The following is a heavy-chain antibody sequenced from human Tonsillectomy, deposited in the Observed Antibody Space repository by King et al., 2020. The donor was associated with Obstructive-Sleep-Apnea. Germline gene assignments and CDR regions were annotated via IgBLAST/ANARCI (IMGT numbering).Heavy chain of an antibody. D-gene: IGHD6-6*01. CDR1: GGSISNYY. CDR2: ISYSGST. V-gene: IGHV4-59*01. Sequence: QLQESGPGLEKPSETLSLTCTVSGGSISNYYWSWIRQPPGKGLEWIGYISYSGSTNYNPSLKSPVTISVDTSKNQFSLKLSSVTAADTAVYYCARDSSIFYYFDYWAQGTLVTVSS. CDR3: ARDSSIFYYFDY. J-gene: IGHJ4*02.